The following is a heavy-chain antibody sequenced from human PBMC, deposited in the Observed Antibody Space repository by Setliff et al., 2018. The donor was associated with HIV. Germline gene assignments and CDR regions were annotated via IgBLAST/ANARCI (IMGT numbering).Heavy chain of an antibody. CDR1: GGSISRNC. CDR2: IYYRGST. D-gene: IGHD3-16*01. J-gene: IGHJ4*02. V-gene: IGHV4-59*08. CDR3: ARARGSTLYINTFDS. Sequence: SETLSLTCSVSGGSISRNCWSWIRLPPGKGLEWIGNIYYRGSTNYNPSLKGRVAMSVDRSKNQFSLKLSSVTAADTAVYHCARARGSTLYINTFDSWGQGTLVTVSS.